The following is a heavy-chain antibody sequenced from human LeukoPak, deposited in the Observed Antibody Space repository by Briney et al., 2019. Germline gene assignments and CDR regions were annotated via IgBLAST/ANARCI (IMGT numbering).Heavy chain of an antibody. J-gene: IGHJ4*02. CDR1: GFTFSSYW. Sequence: GGSLRLSCAASGFTFSSYWMSWVRQAPGKGLEWVANIKQDGSEKYYVDSVKGRFTISRDNAKNSLYLQMNSLRAEDTAVYYCARETPYSSSWTVFDYWGLGTLVTVSS. D-gene: IGHD6-13*01. CDR3: ARETPYSSSWTVFDY. CDR2: IKQDGSEK. V-gene: IGHV3-7*01.